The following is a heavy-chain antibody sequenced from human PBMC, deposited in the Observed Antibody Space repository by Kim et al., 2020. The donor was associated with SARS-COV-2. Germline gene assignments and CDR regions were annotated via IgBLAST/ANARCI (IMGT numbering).Heavy chain of an antibody. CDR3: AKDTHNYYGSGSYPRPNDNPNQYNWFDP. Sequence: GGSLRLSCAASGFTFSSYAMSWVRQAPGKGLEWVSAISGSGGSTYYADSVKGRFTISRDNSNNTLYLQMNSLRAEDTAVYYCAKDTHNYYGSGSYPRPNDNPNQYNWFDPWGQGTLVTVSS. CDR2: ISGSGGST. D-gene: IGHD3-10*01. V-gene: IGHV3-23*01. CDR1: GFTFSSYA. J-gene: IGHJ5*02.